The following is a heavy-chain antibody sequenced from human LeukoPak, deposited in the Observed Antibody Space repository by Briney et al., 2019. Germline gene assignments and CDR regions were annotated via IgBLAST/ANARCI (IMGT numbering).Heavy chain of an antibody. CDR1: GGSISSGGYY. CDR3: ARAVGATLHKLDP. CDR2: IYYSGST. V-gene: IGHV4-31*03. D-gene: IGHD1-26*01. J-gene: IGHJ5*02. Sequence: TLSLTCTVSGGSISSGGYYWSWTRQHPGKGLEWIGYIYYSGSTYYNPSLKSRVTISVDTSKNQFSLKLSSVTAADTAVYYCARAVGATLHKLDPWGQGTLVTVSS.